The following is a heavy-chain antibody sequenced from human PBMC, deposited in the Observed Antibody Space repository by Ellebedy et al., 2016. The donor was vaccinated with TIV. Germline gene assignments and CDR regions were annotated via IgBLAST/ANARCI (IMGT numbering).Heavy chain of an antibody. Sequence: AASVQVSCKASGGTFSNYAINWVRQAPGQGLEWMGRIIPMLGIADYAQDFQGRVTFTADKSTTTAYMDLSSLRSEDTAVYYCARWDGTGGTFQGPYDYWGQGTLVDVTS. D-gene: IGHD2-8*02. V-gene: IGHV1-69*04. CDR1: GGTFSNYA. CDR3: ARWDGTGGTFQGPYDY. CDR2: IIPMLGIA. J-gene: IGHJ4*02.